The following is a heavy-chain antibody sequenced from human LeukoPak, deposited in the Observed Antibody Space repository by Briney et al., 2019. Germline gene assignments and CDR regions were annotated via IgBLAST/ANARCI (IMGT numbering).Heavy chain of an antibody. J-gene: IGHJ4*02. CDR3: AREIFVDY. CDR1: GLTFSSYW. Sequence: GGSLRLSCAASGLTFSSYWMSWVRQAPGKGLEWVANIKQDGSEKHYVDSVRGRFTISRDNAKNSLYLQMNSLRAEDTAVYYCAREIFVDYWGQGTLVTVSS. V-gene: IGHV3-7*01. CDR2: IKQDGSEK.